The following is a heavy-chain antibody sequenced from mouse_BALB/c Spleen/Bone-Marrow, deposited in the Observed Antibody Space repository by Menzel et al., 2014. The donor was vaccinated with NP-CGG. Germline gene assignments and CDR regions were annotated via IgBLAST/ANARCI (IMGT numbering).Heavy chain of an antibody. V-gene: IGHV5-17*02. Sequence: EVQRVESGGGLVQPGGSRKISCAASGFTFSSFGMHWVRQAPEKGLERVAYISGGRSIIYYADTVPGRFTISRDNPKNTLFLQRTSLMSEDSVIYYGARKDYFGYDYMDYWGQRTSVTVSS. J-gene: IGHJ4*01. CDR3: ARKDYFGYDYMDY. CDR2: ISGGRSII. D-gene: IGHD1-2*01. CDR1: GFTFSSFG.